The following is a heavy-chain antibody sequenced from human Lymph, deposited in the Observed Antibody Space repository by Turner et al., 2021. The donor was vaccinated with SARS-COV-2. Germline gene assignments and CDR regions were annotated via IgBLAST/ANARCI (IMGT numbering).Heavy chain of an antibody. CDR3: ARDLRFGELPAADH. V-gene: IGHV3-33*01. Sequence: QVQLVESGGRVVQPGRSLSPSCAASGFTFSSYGMHWVRQAPGKGLEWVAVIWYDGSNKYYADSVKGRFTISRDNSKNTLYLQMNSLRAEDTAVYYCARDLRFGELPAADHWGQGTLVTVSS. J-gene: IGHJ4*02. CDR1: GFTFSSYG. D-gene: IGHD3-10*01. CDR2: IWYDGSNK.